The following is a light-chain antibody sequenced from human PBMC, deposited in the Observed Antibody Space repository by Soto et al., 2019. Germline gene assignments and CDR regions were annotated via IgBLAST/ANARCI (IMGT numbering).Light chain of an antibody. J-gene: IGLJ1*01. Sequence: QSVLTQPASVSGSPGQSVTISCTGTSGDVGGYHYVSWYQQHPGKALKVMIYDVSNRPSGVSNRFSGSKSGNTASLTISGLQAEDEADYYCSSYTSSSLYVFGTGTKLTVL. CDR3: SSYTSSSLYV. CDR2: DVS. V-gene: IGLV2-14*01. CDR1: SGDVGGYHY.